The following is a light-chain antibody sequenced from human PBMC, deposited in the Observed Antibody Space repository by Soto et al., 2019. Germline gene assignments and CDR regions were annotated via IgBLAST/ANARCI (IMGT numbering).Light chain of an antibody. CDR3: QQINTYPLT. CDR1: QVISTS. CDR2: AAS. J-gene: IGKJ5*01. Sequence: EMQVTQSPSLLSASIGESVTIACGASQVISTSLAWYHVKPGKAPKLLIYAASTLESGVPSRFSATVSGKEFSLTITSLQPEDFASYYCQQINTYPLTFGQGTRLEIK. V-gene: IGKV1-9*01.